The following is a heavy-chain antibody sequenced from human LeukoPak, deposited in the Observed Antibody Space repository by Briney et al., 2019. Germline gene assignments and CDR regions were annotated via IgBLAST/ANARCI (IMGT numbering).Heavy chain of an antibody. CDR1: GYTFTSYA. V-gene: IGHV7-4-1*02. J-gene: IGHJ4*02. CDR3: ARDRGYDFWSGYYIIGGSYYFDY. CDR2: INTNTGNP. D-gene: IGHD3-3*01. Sequence: GASVKVSYKASGYTFTSYAMNWVRQAPGQGLEWMGWINTNTGNPTYAQGFTGRFVFSLDTSVSTAYLQISSLKAEDTAVYYCARDRGYDFWSGYYIIGGSYYFDYWGQGTLVTVSS.